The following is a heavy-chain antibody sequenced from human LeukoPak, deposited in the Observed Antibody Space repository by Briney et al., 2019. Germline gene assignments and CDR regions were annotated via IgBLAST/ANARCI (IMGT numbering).Heavy chain of an antibody. D-gene: IGHD3-10*01. CDR3: ARAITDDAFDI. J-gene: IGHJ3*02. Sequence: SETLSLTCTVSGGSIISYYWSWIRQPPGKGLEWIGYIYYSGSTNYNPSLKSRVTISVDTSKNQFSLKLSSVTAADTAVYYCARAITDDAFDIWGQGTMVTVSS. CDR1: GGSIISYY. CDR2: IYYSGST. V-gene: IGHV4-59*01.